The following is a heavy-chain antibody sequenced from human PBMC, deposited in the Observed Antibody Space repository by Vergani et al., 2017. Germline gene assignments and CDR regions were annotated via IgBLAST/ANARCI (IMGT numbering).Heavy chain of an antibody. CDR2: INHSGST. CDR1: GGSFSGYY. V-gene: IGHV4-34*01. Sequence: QVQLQQWGAGLLKPSETLSLTCAVYGGSFSGYYWSWIRQPPGKGLEWIGEINHSGSTNYNPSLKSRVTISVDTSKNQFSLKRSSVTAADTAVYYCARGRSGSYFLGVWFDPWGQGTLVTVSS. CDR3: ARGRSGSYFLGVWFDP. D-gene: IGHD1-26*01. J-gene: IGHJ5*02.